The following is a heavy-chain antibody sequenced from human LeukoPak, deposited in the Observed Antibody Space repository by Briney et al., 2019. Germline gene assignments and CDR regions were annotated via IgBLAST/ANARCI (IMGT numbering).Heavy chain of an antibody. CDR2: IIPIFGTA. CDR3: ARTYYYDSSGYLGLFY. Sequence: SVKVSCKASGGTFSSYAISWVRQAPGQGLEWLGGIIPIFGTANYAQKFQGRVTITTDESTSTAYMELSSLRSEDTAVYYCARTYYYDSSGYLGLFYWGQGTLVTVSS. D-gene: IGHD3-22*01. J-gene: IGHJ4*02. V-gene: IGHV1-69*05. CDR1: GGTFSSYA.